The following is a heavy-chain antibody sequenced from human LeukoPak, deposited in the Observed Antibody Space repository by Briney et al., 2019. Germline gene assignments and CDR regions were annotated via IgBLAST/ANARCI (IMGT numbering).Heavy chain of an antibody. V-gene: IGHV3-23*01. D-gene: IGHD3-22*01. Sequence: GGSLRLSCAASGFTFSSYAMSWVRQAPGKGLEWVSAISGSGGSTYYADSVKGRFTISRDNSKNTLYLQMNSLRAEDTAVYYCAKSLTKVYYYDSSGYLWGQGTLVTVSS. CDR1: GFTFSSYA. CDR2: ISGSGGST. CDR3: AKSLTKVYYYDSSGYL. J-gene: IGHJ5*02.